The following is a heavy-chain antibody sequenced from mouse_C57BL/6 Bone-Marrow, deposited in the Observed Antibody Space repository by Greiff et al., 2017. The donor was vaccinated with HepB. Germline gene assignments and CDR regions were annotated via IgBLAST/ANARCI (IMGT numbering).Heavy chain of an antibody. Sequence: VMLVESDAELVKPGASVKISCKVSGYTFTDHTIHWMKQRPEQGLEWIGYIYPRDGSTKYNEKFKGKATLTADKSSSTAYMQLNSLTSEDSAVYFCATTVVARYFDVWGTGTTVTVSS. CDR1: GYTFTDHT. V-gene: IGHV1-78*01. CDR2: IYPRDGST. D-gene: IGHD1-1*01. J-gene: IGHJ1*03. CDR3: ATTVVARYFDV.